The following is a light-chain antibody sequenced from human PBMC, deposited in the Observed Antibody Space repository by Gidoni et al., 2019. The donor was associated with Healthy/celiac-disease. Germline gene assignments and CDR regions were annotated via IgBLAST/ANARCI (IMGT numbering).Light chain of an antibody. J-gene: IGLJ3*02. CDR2: RNT. CDR1: SPNIGSNS. Sequence: QSVLTQPPSASGTPGQGVTISCSGSSPNIGSNSVYWYQQLPGPAPKLLIYRNTPRPAGVPDRSSGSKFGTPASLSISGLRSEDEADYYCASWDDSLSGLWVFGGGTKLXVX. V-gene: IGLV1-47*01. CDR3: ASWDDSLSGLWV.